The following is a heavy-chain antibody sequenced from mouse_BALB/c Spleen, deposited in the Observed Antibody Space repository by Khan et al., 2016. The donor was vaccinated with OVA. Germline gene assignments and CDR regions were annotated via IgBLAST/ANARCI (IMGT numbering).Heavy chain of an antibody. J-gene: IGHJ3*01. V-gene: IGHV1-7*01. Sequence: QVQLQQSGAELAKPGASVKMSCKASGYTFTNYWMHWVKQRPGQGLEWIGYIDPTTGYTEYNQKFKDKATLTEDKSSSTAYMQLSSLLSEDSAVYYCTRHGSSYTWFGYLCQVTLVTVSA. D-gene: IGHD1-1*01. CDR3: TRHGSSYTWFGY. CDR2: IDPTTGYT. CDR1: GYTFTNYW.